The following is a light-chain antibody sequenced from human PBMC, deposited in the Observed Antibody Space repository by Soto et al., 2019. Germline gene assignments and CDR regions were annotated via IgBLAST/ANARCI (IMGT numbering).Light chain of an antibody. Sequence: QSVLTQPPSASGTPGQRVTISCSGSSSNLGTNYVYWYQQLPGTAPKLLIYTNSQRPSGVPDRFSGPKSGTSASLAISGLRSEDEADYYCAAWDDSLSGYVFGTGTRSPS. V-gene: IGLV1-47*02. J-gene: IGLJ1*01. CDR2: TNS. CDR1: SSNLGTNY. CDR3: AAWDDSLSGYV.